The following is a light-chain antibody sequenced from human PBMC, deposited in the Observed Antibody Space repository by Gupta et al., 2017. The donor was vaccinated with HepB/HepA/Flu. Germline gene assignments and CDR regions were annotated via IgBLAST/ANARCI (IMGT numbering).Light chain of an antibody. CDR2: AAS. CDR1: QSINSY. J-gene: IGKJ1*01. Sequence: DIQMTQSPSSLSASVGDRVTITCRASQSINSYLNWYQQKPGKAPKLLIYAASSLQRGVPSRFSGSGSGTDFTLTISSLQPEDFATYYCQQSNSPPATFGQGTKVEIK. CDR3: QQSNSPPAT. V-gene: IGKV1-39*01.